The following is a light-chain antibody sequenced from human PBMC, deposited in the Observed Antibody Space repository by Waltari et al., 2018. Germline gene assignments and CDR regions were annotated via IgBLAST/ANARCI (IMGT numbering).Light chain of an antibody. CDR1: SLRSYY. J-gene: IGLJ2*01. CDR3: NSRDSSGNVV. CDR2: GKN. V-gene: IGLV3-19*01. Sequence: SSELTQDPAVSVALGQTVRITCQGDSLRSYYASWYQQKPGQAPVLFIYGKNNRPSGIPDRFSGSSSGNTASLTITGAQAEEEADYYCNSRDSSGNVVFGGGTKLTVL.